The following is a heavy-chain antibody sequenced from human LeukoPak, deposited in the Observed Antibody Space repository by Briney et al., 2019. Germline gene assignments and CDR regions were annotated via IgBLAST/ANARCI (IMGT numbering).Heavy chain of an antibody. V-gene: IGHV4-34*01. CDR1: GGSFSGYY. D-gene: IGHD2-21*02. CDR3: ARLLAYCGGDCYSTTDY. J-gene: IGHJ4*02. CDR2: INHSGST. Sequence: SETLSLTCAVYGGSFSGYYWSWIRQPPGKGLEWIGEINHSGSTNYNPSLKSRVTISVDTSKNQFSLKLSSVTAADTAVYYCARLLAYCGGDCYSTTDYWGQGTLVTVSS.